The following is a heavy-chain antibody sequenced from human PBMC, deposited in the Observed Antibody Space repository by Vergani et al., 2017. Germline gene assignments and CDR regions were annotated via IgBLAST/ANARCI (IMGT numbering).Heavy chain of an antibody. Sequence: EVVLVQSAPEMRKPGASLKISCKGSEYSFGNYWIGWVRQLPGKGLEWMGIIYPADSDTRYNPSFQGQVTISADKSISTAFLQWDSLKASDTALYYCARHTTYTDSWGQGTLVTVSS. CDR3: ARHTTYTDS. CDR2: IYPADSDT. V-gene: IGHV5-51*01. CDR1: EYSFGNYW. D-gene: IGHD1-1*01. J-gene: IGHJ4*02.